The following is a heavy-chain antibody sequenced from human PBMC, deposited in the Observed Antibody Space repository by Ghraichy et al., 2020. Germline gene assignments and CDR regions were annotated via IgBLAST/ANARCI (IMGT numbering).Heavy chain of an antibody. J-gene: IGHJ6*02. V-gene: IGHV4-4*07. CDR2: IYTSGST. Sequence: SETLSLTCTVSGGSISSYYWSWIRQPAGKGLEWIGRIYTSGSTNYNPSLKSRVTMSVDTSKNQFSLKLSSVTAADTAVYYCARDAMTRLDRGYDYYYYGMDVWGQGTTVTVSS. D-gene: IGHD2-15*01. CDR1: GGSISSYY. CDR3: ARDAMTRLDRGYDYYYYGMDV.